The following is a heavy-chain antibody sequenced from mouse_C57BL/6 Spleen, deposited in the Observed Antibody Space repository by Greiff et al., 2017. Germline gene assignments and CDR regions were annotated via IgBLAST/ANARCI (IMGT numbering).Heavy chain of an antibody. Sequence: QVQLQQPGAELVKPGASVKMSCKASGYTFTSYWLTWVKQRPGQGLEWIGDIYPGSGSTNYNEKFKSKATLTVDTSSSTAYMQLSSLTSEDSAVYYCCYYGNYVYAMDYWGQGTSVTVSS. V-gene: IGHV1-55*01. D-gene: IGHD2-1*01. CDR1: GYTFTSYW. J-gene: IGHJ4*01. CDR2: IYPGSGST. CDR3: CYYGNYVYAMDY.